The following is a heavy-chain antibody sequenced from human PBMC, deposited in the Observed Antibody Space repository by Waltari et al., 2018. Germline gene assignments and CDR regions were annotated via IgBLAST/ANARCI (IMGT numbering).Heavy chain of an antibody. CDR2: SSTYTGNT. Sequence: VKMPGASVQVSCKASGYNFDSYGISWVRQAPGQGLEWMGWSSTYTGNTDYAQKFQDRVTMYTDASTSTAYLDLRSLRSDDTAVYYCARDQTYSSGSPATYWGQGTLGTVSS. V-gene: IGHV1-18*01. CDR1: GYNFDSYG. J-gene: IGHJ4*02. D-gene: IGHD6-19*01. CDR3: ARDQTYSSGSPATY.